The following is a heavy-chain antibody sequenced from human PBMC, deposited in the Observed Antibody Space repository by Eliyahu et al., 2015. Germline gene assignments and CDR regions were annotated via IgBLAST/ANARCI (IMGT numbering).Heavy chain of an antibody. CDR1: GFTFXXYA. D-gene: IGHD4-17*01. J-gene: IGHJ6*02. CDR2: ISSNGGST. Sequence: EVQLVESGGGLVQPGGSLRLSCAASGFTFXXYALHWVRQGSGKGLEYVSAISSNGGSTYYANSVKGRFTISRDNSKNTLYLQMGSLRAEDMAVYYCARDPYGDYGVDYYYGMDVWGQGTTVTVSS. CDR3: ARDPYGDYGVDYYYGMDV. V-gene: IGHV3-64*01.